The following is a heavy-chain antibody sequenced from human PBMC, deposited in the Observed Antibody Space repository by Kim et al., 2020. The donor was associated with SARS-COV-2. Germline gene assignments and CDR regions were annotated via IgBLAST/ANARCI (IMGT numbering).Heavy chain of an antibody. Sequence: GGSLRLSCAASGFTFSSYGMHWVRQAPGKGLEWVAVIWYDGSNKYYADSVKGRFTISRDNSKNTLYLQMNSLRAEDTAVYYCARDHGYDILTTHYYYYYGMDVWGQGTTVTVSS. CDR2: IWYDGSNK. J-gene: IGHJ6*02. V-gene: IGHV3-33*01. CDR3: ARDHGYDILTTHYYYYYGMDV. D-gene: IGHD3-9*01. CDR1: GFTFSSYG.